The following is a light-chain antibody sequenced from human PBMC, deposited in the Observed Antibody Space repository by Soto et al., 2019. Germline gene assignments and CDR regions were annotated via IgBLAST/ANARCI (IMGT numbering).Light chain of an antibody. CDR2: DVS. Sequence: QSALTQPRSVSGSPGQSVTISCTGTSNDVGGYNFVSWYQQNPGKVPKLFIYDVSRRPSGVPDRFTGSKSGNTASLTISGLLAEDETDYYCSSYAGSDPLVFGGGTKLTVL. CDR1: SNDVGGYNF. J-gene: IGLJ2*01. CDR3: SSYAGSDPLV. V-gene: IGLV2-11*01.